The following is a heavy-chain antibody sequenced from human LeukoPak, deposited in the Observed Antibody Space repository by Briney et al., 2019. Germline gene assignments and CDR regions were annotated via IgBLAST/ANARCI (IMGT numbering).Heavy chain of an antibody. CDR3: ARAPYYDFWSGPMAKTRFDP. CDR1: GGSFSGYY. V-gene: IGHV4-34*01. J-gene: IGHJ5*02. CDR2: INHSGST. Sequence: SETLSLTCAVYGGSFSGYYWSWIRQPPGKGLEWIGEINHSGSTNYNPSLKSRVTISVDTSKNQFSLKLSSVTAADTAVYYCARAPYYDFWSGPMAKTRFDPWGQGTLVTVSS. D-gene: IGHD3-3*01.